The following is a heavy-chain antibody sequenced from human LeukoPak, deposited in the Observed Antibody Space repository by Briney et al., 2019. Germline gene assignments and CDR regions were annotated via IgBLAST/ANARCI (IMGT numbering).Heavy chain of an antibody. J-gene: IGHJ4*02. CDR1: GYTFTSYY. CDR2: INPSGGST. CDR3: ARALHLGYFDY. V-gene: IGHV1-46*01. Sequence: ASVKVSCKASGYTFTSYYMHWVRQAPGQGLEWMGIINPSGGSTSYAQKFQGRVTMTRDTSTSTVYMELSSLRSADTAVYYCARALHLGYFDYWGQGTLVTVSS. D-gene: IGHD3-10*01.